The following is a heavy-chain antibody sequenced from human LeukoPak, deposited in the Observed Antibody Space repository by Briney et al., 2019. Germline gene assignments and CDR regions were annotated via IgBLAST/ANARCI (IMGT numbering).Heavy chain of an antibody. CDR1: GYTFTSYG. CDR3: ASHRLAVAGLEIDY. CDR2: ISAYNGNT. J-gene: IGHJ4*02. Sequence: ASVKVSCKASGYTFTSYGISWVRQAPGQGLEWMGWISAYNGNTNYAQKLQGRVTMTIDTSTSTAYMELRSLRSDDTAVYYCASHRLAVAGLEIDYWGQGTLVTVSS. D-gene: IGHD6-19*01. V-gene: IGHV1-18*01.